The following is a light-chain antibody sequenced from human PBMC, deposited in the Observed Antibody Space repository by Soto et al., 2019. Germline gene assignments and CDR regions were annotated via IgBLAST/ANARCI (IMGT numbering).Light chain of an antibody. CDR2: EVS. CDR1: TTDVGSYKL. J-gene: IGLJ1*01. CDR3: CSWAGSSTFYF. V-gene: IGLV2-23*02. Sequence: LTQPASVSGSTGHSITISCTGTTTDVGSYKLVSWYQQHPGKAPKLMIYEVSRRPSGVSNRFSGSKSGNTASLTISGLQAEDEADYYCCSWAGSSTFYFFGSGTKVTVL.